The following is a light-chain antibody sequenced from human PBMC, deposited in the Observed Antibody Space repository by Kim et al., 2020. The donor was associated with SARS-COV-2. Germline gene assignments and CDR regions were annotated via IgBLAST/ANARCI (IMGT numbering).Light chain of an antibody. Sequence: WSPGERATLSCRASQSVSSSYLAWYQQKPDQAPRLLIYGASSRATGIPDRFSGSGSETDFTLTISRLEPEDFEVYYCQQYGSSPLTFGQGTKLEI. CDR2: GAS. CDR1: QSVSSSY. J-gene: IGKJ2*01. CDR3: QQYGSSPLT. V-gene: IGKV3-20*01.